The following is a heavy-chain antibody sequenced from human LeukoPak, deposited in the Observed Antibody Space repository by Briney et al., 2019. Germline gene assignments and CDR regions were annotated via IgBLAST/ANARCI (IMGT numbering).Heavy chain of an antibody. Sequence: PSETLSLTCTVSGDSISSLFLSWIRQPAGKGLEWIGRIYGSRSTTYNPSLKSRVTMSVDTSKNQFSLKLTSVTATDTAVYYCARDSGTTGEVKFDPWGHGILVTVSS. J-gene: IGHJ5*02. D-gene: IGHD3-10*01. CDR1: GDSISSLF. CDR3: ARDSGTTGEVKFDP. CDR2: IYGSRST. V-gene: IGHV4-4*07.